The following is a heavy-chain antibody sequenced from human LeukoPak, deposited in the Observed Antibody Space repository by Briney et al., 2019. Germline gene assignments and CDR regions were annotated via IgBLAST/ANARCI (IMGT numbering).Heavy chain of an antibody. CDR1: GGSISSSSYY. Sequence: SETLSLTCTVSGGSISSSSYYWGWIRQPPGKGLEWIGSIYYSGSTYYNPSLKSRVTISVDTSKNQFSLKLSSVTAADTAVYYCARRAISSSWYRQGEYYFDYWGQGTLVTVSS. J-gene: IGHJ4*02. D-gene: IGHD6-13*01. CDR2: IYYSGST. V-gene: IGHV4-39*01. CDR3: ARRAISSSWYRQGEYYFDY.